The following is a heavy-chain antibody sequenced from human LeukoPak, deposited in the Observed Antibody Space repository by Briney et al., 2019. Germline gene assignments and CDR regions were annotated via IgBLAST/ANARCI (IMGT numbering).Heavy chain of an antibody. V-gene: IGHV1-46*01. J-gene: IGHJ4*02. CDR2: IKPSGDTT. CDR1: GYTFTNDY. D-gene: IGHD3-22*01. CDR3: AAPAGIAVVELDY. Sequence: GASVKVSCKASGYTFTNDYIHWVRQAPGQGLDWMGIIKPSGDTTIYAQNFQGRVTMTRDMSTSTVYMELSNLRSEDTAVYYCAAPAGIAVVELDYWGQGTLVTVSS.